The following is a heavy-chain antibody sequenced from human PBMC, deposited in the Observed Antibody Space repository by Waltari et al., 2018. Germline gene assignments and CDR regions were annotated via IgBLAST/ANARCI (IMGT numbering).Heavy chain of an antibody. CDR2: ISYSGST. D-gene: IGHD3-9*01. CDR1: GGSISSESYY. J-gene: IGHJ5*02. Sequence: QLQLQESGPGLVKPAETLSLTCTVSGGSISSESYYWGWIRQPPGKGLVWIGIISYSGSTYYNPSLKSRVTISVDTSKNQFSLKLSSVTAADTAVYYCARLSYHIVTGYGWFDPWGLGTLVTVSS. V-gene: IGHV4-39*01. CDR3: ARLSYHIVTGYGWFDP.